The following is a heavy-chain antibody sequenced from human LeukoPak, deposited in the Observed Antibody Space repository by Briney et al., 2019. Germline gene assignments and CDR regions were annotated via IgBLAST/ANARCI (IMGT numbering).Heavy chain of an antibody. CDR2: IYYSGST. CDR3: ARQGNCSSTSCYESEYYFDY. CDR1: GGSISSSSYY. Sequence: SETLSLTCTVSGGSISSSSYYWGWIRQPPGKGLEWIGSIYYSGSTYYNPSLKSRVTISVDTSKNHFSLKLTSVTAADTAVYYCARQGNCSSTSCYESEYYFDYWGQGTLVTVSS. D-gene: IGHD2-2*01. V-gene: IGHV4-39*01. J-gene: IGHJ4*02.